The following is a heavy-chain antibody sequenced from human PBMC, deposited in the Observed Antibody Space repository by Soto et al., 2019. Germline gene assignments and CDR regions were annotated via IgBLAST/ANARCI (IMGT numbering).Heavy chain of an antibody. CDR3: ARDNILGILYGGMDV. Sequence: SETLSLTCTVSGGSISSGDYYWSWIRQPPGKGLDLIGYIYYSGITYYNQSLKSRVTISVDTSKNQFSLKLSSVTAADTAVYYCARDNILGILYGGMDVWGQGTTVT. V-gene: IGHV4-30-4*01. CDR1: GGSISSGDYY. CDR2: IYYSGIT. J-gene: IGHJ6*02. D-gene: IGHD3-3*01.